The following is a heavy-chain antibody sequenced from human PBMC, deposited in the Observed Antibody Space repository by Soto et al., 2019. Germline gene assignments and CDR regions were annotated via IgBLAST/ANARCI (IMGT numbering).Heavy chain of an antibody. D-gene: IGHD5-18*01. CDR3: ASRGYSYGFSLGMDV. J-gene: IGHJ6*02. CDR2: IYYSGST. V-gene: IGHV4-31*03. CDR1: GGSISSGGYY. Sequence: QVQLQESGPGLVKPSQTLSLTCTVSGGSISSGGYYWGWIRQHPGKGLEWIGYIYYSGSTYYNPSLKSRVTISVDTSKNQFSLKLSSVTAADTAVYYCASRGYSYGFSLGMDVWGQGTTVTVSS.